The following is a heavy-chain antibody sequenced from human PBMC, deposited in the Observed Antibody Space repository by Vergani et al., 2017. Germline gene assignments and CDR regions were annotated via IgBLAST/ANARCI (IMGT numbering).Heavy chain of an antibody. Sequence: EVQLVQSGAEVKKPGESLRISCKGSGYSFTSYWISWVRQMPVKGLEWMGRIDPSDSYTNYSPSFHGHVTIPADKSISTAYLQWSSLKASDTAMYYCASVDYYGSVIDYWGQGTLVTVSS. V-gene: IGHV5-10-1*01. CDR3: ASVDYYGSVIDY. CDR1: GYSFTSYW. J-gene: IGHJ4*02. CDR2: IDPSDSYT. D-gene: IGHD3-10*01.